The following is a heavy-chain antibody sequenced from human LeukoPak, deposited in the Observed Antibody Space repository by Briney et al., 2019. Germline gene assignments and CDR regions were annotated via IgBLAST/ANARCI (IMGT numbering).Heavy chain of an antibody. CDR3: ARDHGPYSSSWYEVSY. D-gene: IGHD6-13*01. J-gene: IGHJ4*02. CDR1: GFTFSSYG. CDR2: ISYDGSNK. Sequence: GGSLRPSCAASGFTFSSYGMHWVRQAPGKGLEWVAVISYDGSNKYYADSVKGRFTISRDNSKNTLYLQMNSLRAEDTAVYYCARDHGPYSSSWYEVSYWGQGTLVTVSS. V-gene: IGHV3-30*03.